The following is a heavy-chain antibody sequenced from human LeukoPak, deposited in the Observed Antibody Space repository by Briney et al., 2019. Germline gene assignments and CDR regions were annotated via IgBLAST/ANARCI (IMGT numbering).Heavy chain of an antibody. CDR1: GFTISSYG. V-gene: IGHV3-23*01. CDR2: IFGSGDTT. D-gene: IGHD5-12*01. Sequence: GGSLRLSCAASGFTISSYGMTWVRQAPRKGLEWVSVIFGSGDTTNYADSVKGRFTISRDRSKNTLYLEMHSLRADDTAVYYCAKDQKPDSGYDIDYWGQGTLVIVSS. CDR3: AKDQKPDSGYDIDY. J-gene: IGHJ4*02.